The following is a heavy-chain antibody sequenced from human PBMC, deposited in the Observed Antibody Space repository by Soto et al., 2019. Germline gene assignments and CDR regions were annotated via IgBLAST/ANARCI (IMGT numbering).Heavy chain of an antibody. CDR2: ISWNSGSI. D-gene: IGHD6-19*01. CDR3: AKDISSGWLDAFDI. J-gene: IGHJ3*02. Sequence: EVQLVESGGGLVQPGRSLRLSCAASGFTFDDYAMHWVRQAPGKGLEWVSGISWNSGSIGYADSVKGRFTISRDNAKNSLYLQMNSLRAEDTALYYCAKDISSGWLDAFDIWGQGTMVTVSS. V-gene: IGHV3-9*01. CDR1: GFTFDDYA.